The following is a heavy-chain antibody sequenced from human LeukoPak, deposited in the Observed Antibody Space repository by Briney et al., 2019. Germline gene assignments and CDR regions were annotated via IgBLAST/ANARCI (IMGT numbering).Heavy chain of an antibody. CDR2: ISAYNGNT. V-gene: IGHV1-18*01. J-gene: IGHJ4*02. Sequence: ASVKVSCKASGYTFTSYDINWVRQATGQGLEWMGWISAYNGNTNYAQKLQGRVTMTTDTSTSTAYMELRSLRSDDTAVYYCARAWELLEPAIDYWGQGTLVTVSS. D-gene: IGHD1-26*01. CDR3: ARAWELLEPAIDY. CDR1: GYTFTSYD.